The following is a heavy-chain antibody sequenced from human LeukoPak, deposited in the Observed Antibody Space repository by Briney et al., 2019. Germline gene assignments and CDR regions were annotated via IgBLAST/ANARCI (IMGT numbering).Heavy chain of an antibody. V-gene: IGHV3-74*01. J-gene: IGHJ4*02. Sequence: GGSLRLSCAASGFTFSSHWMHWVRQAPGKGLVWVSRINSDGSSISYADSVKGRFTISRDNAKNTLYLQMNSLRAEDTAVYYCARAAYDSSGYLTLWGQGTLVTVSS. CDR1: GFTFSSHW. CDR3: ARAAYDSSGYLTL. D-gene: IGHD3-22*01. CDR2: INSDGSSI.